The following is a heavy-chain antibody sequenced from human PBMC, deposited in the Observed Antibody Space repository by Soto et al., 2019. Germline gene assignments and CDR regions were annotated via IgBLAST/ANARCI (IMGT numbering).Heavy chain of an antibody. D-gene: IGHD3-22*01. CDR2: ISYDGSNK. CDR3: ARDLIGVITTSRGYFQH. Sequence: GGSLRLSCAASGFTFSSYAMHWVRQAPGKGLEWVAVISYDGSNKYYADSVKGRFTISRDNSKNTLYLQMNSLRAEDTAVYYCARDLIGVITTSRGYFQHWGQGTLVTVSS. V-gene: IGHV3-30-3*01. CDR1: GFTFSSYA. J-gene: IGHJ1*01.